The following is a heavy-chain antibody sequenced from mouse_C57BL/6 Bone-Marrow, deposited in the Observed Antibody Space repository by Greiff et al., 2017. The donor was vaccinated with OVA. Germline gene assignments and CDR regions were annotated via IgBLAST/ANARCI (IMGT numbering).Heavy chain of an antibody. D-gene: IGHD2-4*01. J-gene: IGHJ4*01. CDR2: IDPENGDT. V-gene: IGHV14-4*01. CDR1: GFNIKDDY. Sequence: EVQLQQSGAELVRPGASVKLSCTASGFNIKDDYMHWVKQRPEQGLEWIGWIDPENGDTEYASKFQGKATITADTSSNTAYLQLSSLTSEDTAVYYCTTSYYDYDGRYYYAMDYWGQGTSVTVSS. CDR3: TTSYYDYDGRYYYAMDY.